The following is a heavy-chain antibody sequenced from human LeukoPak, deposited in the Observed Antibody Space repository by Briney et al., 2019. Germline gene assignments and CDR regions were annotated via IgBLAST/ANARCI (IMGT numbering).Heavy chain of an antibody. D-gene: IGHD6-19*01. CDR1: GYRFTNYW. V-gene: IGHV5-51*01. Sequence: GESLKISCKGSGYRFTNYWIGWARQMPGKGLEWMAIIHPGDSNTRHSPSFQGQVTISADKSISTAYLQWSSLKASDSVIYYWARPGSTNGWYYFYFWGQGTLVTVSS. J-gene: IGHJ4*02. CDR2: IHPGDSNT. CDR3: ARPGSTNGWYYFYF.